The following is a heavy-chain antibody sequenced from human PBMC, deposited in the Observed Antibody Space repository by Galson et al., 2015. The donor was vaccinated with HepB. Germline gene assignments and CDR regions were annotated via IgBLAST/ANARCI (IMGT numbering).Heavy chain of an antibody. J-gene: IGHJ4*02. V-gene: IGHV3-48*01. CDR2: ISSSSSTI. D-gene: IGHD3-16*02. CDR3: ARGSMITFGGVIDLFDY. Sequence: SLRLSCAASGFTFSSYSMNWVRQAPGKGLEWVSYISSSSSTIYYADSVKGRFTISRDNAKNSLYLQMNSLRAEDTAVYYCARGSMITFGGVIDLFDYWGQGTLVTVSS. CDR1: GFTFSSYS.